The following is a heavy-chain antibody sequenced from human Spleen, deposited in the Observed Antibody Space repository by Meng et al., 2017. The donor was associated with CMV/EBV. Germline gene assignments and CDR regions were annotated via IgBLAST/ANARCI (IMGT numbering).Heavy chain of an antibody. Sequence: GESLKISCAASGFTFSDYYMSWIRQAPGKGLEWLSYITGNAHTIYYADSVKGRFTISRDNAKNSLYLQMNSLRVEDTAVYYCARAGGGVLDVWGPGTTVTVSS. J-gene: IGHJ6*02. D-gene: IGHD3-16*01. V-gene: IGHV3-11*01. CDR3: ARAGGGVLDV. CDR1: GFTFSDYY. CDR2: ITGNAHTI.